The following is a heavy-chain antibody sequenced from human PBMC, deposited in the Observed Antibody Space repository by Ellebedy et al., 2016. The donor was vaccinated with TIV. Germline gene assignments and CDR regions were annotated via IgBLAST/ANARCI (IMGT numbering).Heavy chain of an antibody. J-gene: IGHJ4*02. Sequence: GGSLRLSXVVSGFTFSNYWMSWVRQAPGKGLEWVANIKEDGSEKYYVDSVKGRFTISRDNAKDSLYLQMSSLRAEDTALYYCATTYGSWYHFDYWGQGTLVTVSS. CDR1: GFTFSNYW. V-gene: IGHV3-7*05. D-gene: IGHD6-13*01. CDR2: IKEDGSEK. CDR3: ATTYGSWYHFDY.